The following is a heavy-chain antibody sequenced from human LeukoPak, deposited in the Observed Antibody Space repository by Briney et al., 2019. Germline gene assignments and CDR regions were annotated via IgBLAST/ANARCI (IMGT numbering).Heavy chain of an antibody. CDR1: GYTFTSYG. CDR2: ISAYNGNT. D-gene: IGHD2-15*01. V-gene: IGHV1-18*01. CDR3: ARDEGFYLDY. J-gene: IGHJ4*02. Sequence: AASVKVSCKASGYTFTSYGISWVRQAPGQGLEWMGWISAYNGNTNYALKLQGRVTMTTDTPTSTAYMELRSLRSDDTAVYYCARDEGFYLDYWGQGTLVTVSS.